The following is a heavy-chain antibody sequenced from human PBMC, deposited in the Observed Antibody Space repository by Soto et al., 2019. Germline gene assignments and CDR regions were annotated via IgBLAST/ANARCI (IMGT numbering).Heavy chain of an antibody. CDR3: TRGYAVNWHTPHY. Sequence: QVQVQQWGAGLVKPSETLSLTCAVHGGSFSGFYWSWIRQPPGKGLEYIGEINHIGITNYNPSLKSRVTISVYTSENHLSLKLTSVTAADTAVYYCTRGYAVNWHTPHYWGQGTLVTVSS. CDR2: INHIGIT. J-gene: IGHJ4*02. D-gene: IGHD4-4*01. V-gene: IGHV4-34*01. CDR1: GGSFSGFY.